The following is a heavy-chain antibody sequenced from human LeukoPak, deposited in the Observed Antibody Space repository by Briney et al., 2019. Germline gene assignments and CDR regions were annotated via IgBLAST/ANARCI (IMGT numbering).Heavy chain of an antibody. CDR2: IFYSGSST. J-gene: IGHJ4*02. CDR3: ARRRGGYNSFEDFDY. CDR1: GGSISSGSYY. V-gene: IGHV4-39*01. Sequence: PSETLSLTCTVSGGSISSGSYYGGWIRQPPGKGLEWIGSIFYSGSSTYYNPSLKSRVTISVDTSKNQFSLKLSSVTAADTAVYYCARRRGGYNSFEDFDYWGQGTLVTVSS. D-gene: IGHD5-24*01.